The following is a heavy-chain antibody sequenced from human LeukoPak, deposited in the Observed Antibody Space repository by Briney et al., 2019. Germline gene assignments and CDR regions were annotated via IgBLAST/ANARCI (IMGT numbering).Heavy chain of an antibody. V-gene: IGHV1-69*13. CDR2: IIPIFGTA. J-gene: IGHJ5*02. D-gene: IGHD3-3*01. CDR3: ARGDGALGSRITIFGVVNNWFDP. Sequence: GASVKVSCKASGGTFSSYAISWVRQAPGQGLEWMGGIIPIFGTANYAQKFQGRVTITADESTSTAYMELSSLRSEDTAVYYCARGDGALGSRITIFGVVNNWFDPWGQGTLVTVSS. CDR1: GGTFSSYA.